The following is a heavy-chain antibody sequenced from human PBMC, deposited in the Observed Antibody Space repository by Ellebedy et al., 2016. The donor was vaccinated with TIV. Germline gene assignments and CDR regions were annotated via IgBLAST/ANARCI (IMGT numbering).Heavy chain of an antibody. D-gene: IGHD3-9*01. J-gene: IGHJ4*02. Sequence: AASVKVSCKASGYTFTDFYMHWVRQAPGQGLEWMGWINPNSGGTKYAQSFQGRVTMTRDTSIRTAYMELSSLRSDDTAVYYCAKSRGSTAYDILSGYYWRWGQGTLVTVSS. CDR3: AKSRGSTAYDILSGYYWR. CDR2: INPNSGGT. CDR1: GYTFTDFY. V-gene: IGHV1-2*02.